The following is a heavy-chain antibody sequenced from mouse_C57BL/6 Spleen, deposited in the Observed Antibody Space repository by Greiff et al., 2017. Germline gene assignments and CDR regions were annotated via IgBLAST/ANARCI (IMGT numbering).Heavy chain of an antibody. Sequence: EVQRVESGEGLVKPGGSLKLSCAASGFTFSSYAMSWVRQTPEKRLEWVAYISSGGDYIYYADTVKGRFTISRDNARNTLYLQMSSLKSEDTAMYYCTREGAYGNYVRFAYWGQGTLVTVSA. CDR1: GFTFSSYA. V-gene: IGHV5-9-1*02. CDR3: TREGAYGNYVRFAY. D-gene: IGHD2-1*01. J-gene: IGHJ3*01. CDR2: ISSGGDYI.